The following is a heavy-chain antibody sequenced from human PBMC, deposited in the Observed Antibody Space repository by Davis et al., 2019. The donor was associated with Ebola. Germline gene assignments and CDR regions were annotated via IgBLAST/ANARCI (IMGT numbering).Heavy chain of an antibody. CDR3: ARLLLLHYSDSGSHFDW. D-gene: IGHD3-10*01. J-gene: IGHJ4*02. CDR2: IYYSGST. CDR1: NGSLSGFF. V-gene: IGHV4-34*01. Sequence: SETLSLTCGVYNGSLSGFFWSWIRQPPGKGLEWIASIYYSGSTYYNPSLKSRVTISIDTSKNHFSLKLSSVTAANTAVYHCARLLLLHYSDSGSHFDWWGQGSLVTVSS.